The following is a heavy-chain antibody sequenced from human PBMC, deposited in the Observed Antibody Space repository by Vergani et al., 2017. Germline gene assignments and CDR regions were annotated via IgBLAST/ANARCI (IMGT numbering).Heavy chain of an antibody. CDR1: GFTFSSYS. V-gene: IGHV3-21*01. D-gene: IGHD2-2*01. Sequence: EVQLVESGGGLVKPGGSLRLSCAASGFTFSSYSMNWVRQAPGKGLEWVSSISSSSSYIYYADSVKGRFTISRDNAKNSLYLQMNSLRAEDTAVYYCARVTCSSTSCYLDYYMDVWGKGTTVTVSS. J-gene: IGHJ6*03. CDR2: ISSSSSYI. CDR3: ARVTCSSTSCYLDYYMDV.